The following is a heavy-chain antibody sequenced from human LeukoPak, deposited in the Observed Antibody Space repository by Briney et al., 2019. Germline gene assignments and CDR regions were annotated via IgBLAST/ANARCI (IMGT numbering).Heavy chain of an antibody. CDR1: GASISSYY. CDR2: IYYSGST. V-gene: IGHV4-59*08. D-gene: IGHD1-26*01. CDR3: ARLSGPFDY. J-gene: IGHJ4*02. Sequence: SETLSLTCTVSGASISSYYWSWIRQPPGKGLEWIGYIYYSGSTNYNPSLKSRVTISVDTSKNQFSLKLSSVTAADTAVYYCARLSGPFDYWGQGTLVTVSS.